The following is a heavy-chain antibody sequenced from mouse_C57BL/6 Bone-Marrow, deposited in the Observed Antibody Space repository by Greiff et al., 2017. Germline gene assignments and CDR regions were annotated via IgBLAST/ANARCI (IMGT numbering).Heavy chain of an antibody. Sequence: QVQLQQSGAELVKPGASVKLSCKASGYTFTSYYMYWVKQRPGQGLEWIGEINPSNGGTNFNEKFKSKATLTVDKSSSKAYMQLSSLTSEDSAVYYCTRKGKNWYYAMDYWGQGTSVTVSS. V-gene: IGHV1S81*02. J-gene: IGHJ4*01. CDR1: GYTFTSYY. D-gene: IGHD4-1*01. CDR2: INPSNGGT. CDR3: TRKGKNWYYAMDY.